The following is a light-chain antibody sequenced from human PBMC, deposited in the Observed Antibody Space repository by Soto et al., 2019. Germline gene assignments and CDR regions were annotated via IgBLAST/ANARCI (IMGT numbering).Light chain of an antibody. V-gene: IGLV1-47*01. Sequence: QSVLTQPPSASGTPGQTVTISCSGSSSNIGSNYVYWYQQLPGTAPKLLIYDSTQRPSGVPDRFSGSKSGTSASLAISGLRSEDEGDYYCAAWDDSLLFGGGTQLTVL. CDR3: AAWDDSLL. J-gene: IGLJ2*01. CDR2: DST. CDR1: SSNIGSNY.